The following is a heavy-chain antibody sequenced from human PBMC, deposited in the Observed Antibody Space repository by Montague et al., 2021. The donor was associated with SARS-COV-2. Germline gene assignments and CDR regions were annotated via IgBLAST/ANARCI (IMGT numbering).Heavy chain of an antibody. CDR2: IYHSGST. D-gene: IGHD2-15*01. J-gene: IGHJ4*02. V-gene: IGHV4-4*02. CDR1: GGSISSSYW. Sequence: SETLSLTCAVSGGSISSSYWWTWVRQPPGKGLEWIGEIYHSGSTXYNSSLRSRVTISVDKSKNQFSLKLSSVTAADTAIYYCAKKHCSGGSCSHFNYWGQGTLVTVSS. CDR3: AKKHCSGGSCSHFNY.